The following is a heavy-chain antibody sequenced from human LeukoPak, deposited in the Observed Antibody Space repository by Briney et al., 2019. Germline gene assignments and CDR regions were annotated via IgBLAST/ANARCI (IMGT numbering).Heavy chain of an antibody. D-gene: IGHD6-6*01. CDR2: IRYDGSNK. Sequence: GGSLRLSCAASGFTFSSYGMHWVRQAPGKGLEWVAFIRYDGSNKYYADSVKGRFTISRDNSKNTLYLQMNSLRAEDTAVYYCAKDPGQLLVYYFDYWGQGTLVTVPS. CDR1: GFTFSSYG. CDR3: AKDPGQLLVYYFDY. J-gene: IGHJ4*02. V-gene: IGHV3-30*02.